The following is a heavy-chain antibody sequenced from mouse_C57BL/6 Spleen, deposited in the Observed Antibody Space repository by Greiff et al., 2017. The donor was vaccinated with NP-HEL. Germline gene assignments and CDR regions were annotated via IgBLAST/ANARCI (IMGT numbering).Heavy chain of an antibody. D-gene: IGHD2-1*01. J-gene: IGHJ3*01. V-gene: IGHV1-19*01. Sequence: VQLQQSGPVLVKPGASVKMSCKASGYTFTDYYMNWVKQSHGKSLEWIGVINPYNGGTSYNQKFKGKATLTVDKSSSTAYMELNSLTSEDSAVYYCARGGLLSAWFAYWGQGTLVTVSA. CDR3: ARGGLLSAWFAY. CDR1: GYTFTDYY. CDR2: INPYNGGT.